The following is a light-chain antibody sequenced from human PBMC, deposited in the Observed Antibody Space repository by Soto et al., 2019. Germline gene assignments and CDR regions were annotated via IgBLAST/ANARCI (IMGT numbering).Light chain of an antibody. V-gene: IGKV3-15*01. CDR3: QQYSDWPTT. Sequence: DIVMTQSPATLSVSPGERATLSCRASQSLYSNLAWYQQKPGQAPRLLIYGASTRATGIPARFSGSGSGTEYTLTITSLQSEDFAIYHCQQYSDWPTTFGQGTKVEIK. CDR2: GAS. J-gene: IGKJ1*01. CDR1: QSLYSN.